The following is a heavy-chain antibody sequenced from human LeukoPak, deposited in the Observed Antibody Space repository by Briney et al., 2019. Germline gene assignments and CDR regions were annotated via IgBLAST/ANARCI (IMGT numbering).Heavy chain of an antibody. CDR2: ISGNGGST. D-gene: IGHD4-17*01. V-gene: IGHV3-23*01. CDR1: GFTFDDYA. Sequence: GGSLRLSCAASGFTFDDYAMHWVRQAPGKGLEWVSAISGNGGSTYYADSVKGRFTISRDNSKNTLFLQMNSLRAEDTAVYYCAKGATVTSLLDYWGQGTPVTVSS. J-gene: IGHJ4*02. CDR3: AKGATVTSLLDY.